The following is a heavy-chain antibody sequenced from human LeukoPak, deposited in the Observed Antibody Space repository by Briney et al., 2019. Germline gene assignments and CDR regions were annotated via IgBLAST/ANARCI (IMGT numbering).Heavy chain of an antibody. CDR3: ARDHNVADV. CDR2: IWYDGGNK. CDR1: GFTFSSYG. V-gene: IGHV3-33*01. J-gene: IGHJ3*01. Sequence: GRSLRLSCAASGFTFSSYGMHWVRQAPGKGLEWVALIWYDGGNKYYADSVKGRFTISRDNSKNTLYLQMSSLRVEDTAMYFCARDHNVADVWGRGTKVTVSS. D-gene: IGHD2-8*01.